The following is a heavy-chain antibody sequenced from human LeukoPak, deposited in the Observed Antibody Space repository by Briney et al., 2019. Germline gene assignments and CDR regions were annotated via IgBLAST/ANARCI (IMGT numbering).Heavy chain of an antibody. V-gene: IGHV4-38-2*02. CDR3: ASRGSYYDSSGFES. CDR1: NYSISSGYY. D-gene: IGHD3-22*01. J-gene: IGHJ5*01. CDR2: IYHSGST. Sequence: PSETLSLTCTVSNYSISSGYYWGWIRQPPGKGLEWIGTIYHSGSTYYNPSLKSRVTISVDTSKNQFSLKLSSVTAADTAVYYCASRGSYYDSSGFESWGQGTLVTVS.